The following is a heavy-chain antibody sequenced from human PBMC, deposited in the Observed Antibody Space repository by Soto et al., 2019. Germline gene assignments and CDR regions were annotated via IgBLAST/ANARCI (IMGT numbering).Heavy chain of an antibody. Sequence: WGSLRLSCSVSGFIFISYAIRWVRHAPWKGLEYVASISSEGASTYYADSVKGRFIISRDNSKNTLYLQMSSLRDEDTAIYYCVKDRYVDYWGQGILVTVSS. CDR2: ISSEGAST. CDR1: GFIFISYA. V-gene: IGHV3-64D*06. CDR3: VKDRYVDY. J-gene: IGHJ4*02.